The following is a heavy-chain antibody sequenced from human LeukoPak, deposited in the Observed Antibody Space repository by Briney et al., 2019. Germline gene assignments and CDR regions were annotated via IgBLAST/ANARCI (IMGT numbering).Heavy chain of an antibody. CDR3: ARSMPDYYDSEGHDAFDI. Sequence: GASVKVSCKASGYTFTSYYMHWVRQAPGQGLEWMGIINPSGGSTSYAQKFQGRVTMTRDTSTSTVYMELSSLRSEDTAVYYCARSMPDYYDSEGHDAFDIWGQGTMVTVSS. D-gene: IGHD3-22*01. CDR2: INPSGGST. CDR1: GYTFTSYY. J-gene: IGHJ3*02. V-gene: IGHV1-46*01.